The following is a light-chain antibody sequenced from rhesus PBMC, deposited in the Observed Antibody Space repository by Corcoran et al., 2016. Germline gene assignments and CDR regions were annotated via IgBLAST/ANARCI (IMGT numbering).Light chain of an antibody. J-gene: IGLJ1*01. Sequence: QSAPIQSPSVSGSLGQSVTISCTGTSSDIGRYNYVSWYRQQPGTTTKLLIYKVYMRGSGVSDRFSGSKSGNTASLTIPGLQPEDEAYYYCSSLEASDTYVFGTGTRLTVL. CDR1: SSDIGRYNY. V-gene: IGLV2-11*01. CDR3: SSLEASDTYV. CDR2: KVY.